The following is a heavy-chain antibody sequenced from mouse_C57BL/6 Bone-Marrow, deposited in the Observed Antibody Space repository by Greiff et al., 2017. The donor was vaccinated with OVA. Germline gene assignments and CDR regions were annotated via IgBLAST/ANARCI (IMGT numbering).Heavy chain of an antibody. J-gene: IGHJ3*01. Sequence: VQLQQSGAELARPGASVKLSCKASGYTFTSYGISWVKQRTGQGLEWIGEIYPRSGNTYYNEKFKGKATLTADKSSSTAYMELRSLTSEDSAVYFCARGRAYINYAAYWGQGTLVTVSA. D-gene: IGHD2-5*01. CDR2: IYPRSGNT. CDR3: ARGRAYINYAAY. V-gene: IGHV1-81*01. CDR1: GYTFTSYG.